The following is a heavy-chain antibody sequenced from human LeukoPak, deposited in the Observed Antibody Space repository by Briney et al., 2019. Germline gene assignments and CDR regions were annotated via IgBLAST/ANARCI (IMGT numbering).Heavy chain of an antibody. Sequence: SETLSLTCTVSGGSISSYYWSWIRQPPGKGLEWIGYIYYSGSTNYNTSLKSRVAISVDTSKNQFSLKLSSVTAADTAVYYCAREGAVTTSVDAFDIWGKGTMVTVSS. J-gene: IGHJ3*02. CDR1: GGSISSYY. V-gene: IGHV4-59*01. CDR2: IYYSGST. CDR3: AREGAVTTSVDAFDI. D-gene: IGHD4-17*01.